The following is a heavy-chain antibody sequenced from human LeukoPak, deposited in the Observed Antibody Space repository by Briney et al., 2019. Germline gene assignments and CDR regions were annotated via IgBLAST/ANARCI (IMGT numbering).Heavy chain of an antibody. CDR1: GGSISSYY. D-gene: IGHD3-10*01. J-gene: IGHJ3*02. CDR2: IYYSGST. Sequence: SETLSLTCTVSGGSISSYYWSWIRQPPGKGLEWSGYIYYSGSTNYNPSLKSRVTISVDTSKNQFSLRLSSVTAADTAVYYCARKGIWFGEYNDAFDIWGQGTMVTLSS. V-gene: IGHV4-59*08. CDR3: ARKGIWFGEYNDAFDI.